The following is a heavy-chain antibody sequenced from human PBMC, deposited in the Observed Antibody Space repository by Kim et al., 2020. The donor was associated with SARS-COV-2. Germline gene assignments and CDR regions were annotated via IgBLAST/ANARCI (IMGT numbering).Heavy chain of an antibody. CDR3: RIWLGETSNPSDV. CDR2: INGSDART. Sequence: GGSLRLSCTASGFNLSDQVMTWVRQAPGKGLQWVSNINGSDARTYYADSVKGRFTISRDASTNTLYLQMTSLRAEDTAIYYCRIWLGETSNPSDVWGQGTMVTVSS. J-gene: IGHJ3*01. V-gene: IGHV3-23*01. D-gene: IGHD3-10*01. CDR1: GFNLSDQV.